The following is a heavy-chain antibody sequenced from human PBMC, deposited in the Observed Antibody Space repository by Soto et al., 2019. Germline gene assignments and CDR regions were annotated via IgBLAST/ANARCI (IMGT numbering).Heavy chain of an antibody. CDR1: GFTLSSYT. CDR2: ISSSSSYI. Sequence: GGSLRLSCAASGFTLSSYTMNWVRQAPGKGLEWVSSISSSSSYIYYADSVKGRFTISRDNGKNSLYLQMNSLRAEDTAVYYCARDGSSGWNYYFDYWGQGTLVTVSS. V-gene: IGHV3-21*01. J-gene: IGHJ4*02. CDR3: ARDGSSGWNYYFDY. D-gene: IGHD6-19*01.